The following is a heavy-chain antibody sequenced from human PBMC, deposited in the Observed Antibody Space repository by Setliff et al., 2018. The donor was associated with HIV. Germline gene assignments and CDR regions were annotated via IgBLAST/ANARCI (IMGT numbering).Heavy chain of an antibody. CDR3: ARGRTYDSSCHYRAPFEY. D-gene: IGHD3-22*01. V-gene: IGHV1-2*02. J-gene: IGHJ4*02. CDR2: INLNTGNT. Sequence: ASVKVSCKASGYTFTGYYMHWVRQAPGQGLEWMGCINLNTGNTNYAQKFQGRVIVTRDTSINTAYVELRSLRLDDTAVYFFARGRTYDSSCHYRAPFEYWGQGTLVTVSS. CDR1: GYTFTGYY.